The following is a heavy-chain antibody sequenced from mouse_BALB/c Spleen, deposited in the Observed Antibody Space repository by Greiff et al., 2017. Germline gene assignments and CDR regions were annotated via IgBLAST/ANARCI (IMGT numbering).Heavy chain of an antibody. Sequence: EVKVEESGGGLVKPGGSLKLSCAASGFTFSSYTMSWVRQTPEKRLEWVATISSGGGNTYYPDSVKGRFTISRDNAKNNLYLQMSSLRSEDTALYYCARNYYGYGAMDYWGQGTSVTVSS. V-gene: IGHV5-9*03. CDR3: ARNYYGYGAMDY. D-gene: IGHD1-2*01. J-gene: IGHJ4*01. CDR2: ISSGGGNT. CDR1: GFTFSSYT.